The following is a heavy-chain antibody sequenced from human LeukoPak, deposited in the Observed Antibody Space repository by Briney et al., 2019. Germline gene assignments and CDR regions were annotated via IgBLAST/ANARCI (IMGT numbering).Heavy chain of an antibody. Sequence: GRSLRLSCAASGFTFNKHAMHWVRQAPGKGLEWVALISSDGSSVYHADSVKGRFTVSRDNSKNTLYLQMDSLRGEDTAVYYCARGEYSNWPTPNSWFDPWGQGTLITVSS. V-gene: IGHV3-30-3*01. D-gene: IGHD2/OR15-2a*01. CDR3: ARGEYSNWPTPNSWFDP. J-gene: IGHJ5*02. CDR2: ISSDGSSV. CDR1: GFTFNKHA.